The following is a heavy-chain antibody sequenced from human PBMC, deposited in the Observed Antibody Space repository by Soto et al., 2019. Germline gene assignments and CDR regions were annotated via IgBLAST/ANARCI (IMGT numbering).Heavy chain of an antibody. J-gene: IGHJ5*02. Sequence: ASVKVSCKASGYTFTSYGISWVRQAPGQGLEWMGWISAYNGNTNYAQKLQGRVTMTTDTSTSTAYMELRSLRSDDTAVYYCEGKNYGDYKNLGYNWFHPWGQETLVTVSS. CDR1: GYTFTSYG. V-gene: IGHV1-18*01. CDR2: ISAYNGNT. CDR3: EGKNYGDYKNLGYNWFHP. D-gene: IGHD4-17*01.